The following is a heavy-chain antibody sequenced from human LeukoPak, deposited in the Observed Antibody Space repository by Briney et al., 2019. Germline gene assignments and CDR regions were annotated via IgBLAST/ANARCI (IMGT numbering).Heavy chain of an antibody. J-gene: IGHJ4*02. CDR2: IWYDGTNK. CDR3: ARGATGTTFDY. Sequence: GSLRLSCAASGFSFSSSGMHWVRQAPGKGLEWVAVIWYDGTNKYYADSVKGRFTISRDNAKNSLYLQMNSLRAEDTALYYCARGATGTTFDYWGQGTLVTVSS. CDR1: GFSFSSSG. V-gene: IGHV3-33*01. D-gene: IGHD1-1*01.